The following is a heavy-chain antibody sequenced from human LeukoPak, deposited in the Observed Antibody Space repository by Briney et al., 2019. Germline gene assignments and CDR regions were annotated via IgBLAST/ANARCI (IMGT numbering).Heavy chain of an antibody. CDR2: INPSGGST. V-gene: IGHV1-46*01. CDR3: ARESIVVVPAAIWKGYYYGMDV. J-gene: IGHJ6*02. CDR1: GYTFTSYY. Sequence: ASVKVSCKASGYTFTSYYMHWVRQAPGQGLEWMGIINPSGGSTSYAQKFQGRVTMTRDMSTSTVYMELSSLGSEDTAVYYCARESIVVVPAAIWKGYYYGMDVWGQGTTVTVSS. D-gene: IGHD2-2*02.